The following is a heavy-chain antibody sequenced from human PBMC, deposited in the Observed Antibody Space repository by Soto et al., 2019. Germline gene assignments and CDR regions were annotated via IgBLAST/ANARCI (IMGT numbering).Heavy chain of an antibody. CDR3: ARHGMDYYDSSGYYYSPYYFDY. V-gene: IGHV4-59*08. J-gene: IGHJ4*02. Sequence: SETLSLTCTVSGGSISSYYWSWIRQPPGKGLEWIGYIYYSGITNYNPSLKSRVTISVDTSKNQFSLKLTSVTAADTAVHYCARHGMDYYDSSGYYYSPYYFDYWGQGTLVTVSS. CDR2: IYYSGIT. D-gene: IGHD3-22*01. CDR1: GGSISSYY.